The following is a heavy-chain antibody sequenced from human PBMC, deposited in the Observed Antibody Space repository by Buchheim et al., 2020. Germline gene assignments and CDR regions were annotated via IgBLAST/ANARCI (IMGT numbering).Heavy chain of an antibody. J-gene: IGHJ4*02. V-gene: IGHV4-59*11. CDR3: ARSYHSWSGYFY. Sequence: QVQLQESGPGLVKPSETLSLTCIVSDGSINSHYWSWIRQPPGKGLEWIGYIYYSGSTNYNPSLKSRVTISVDTSKSQFSLKLSAVTAADTAVYYCARSYHSWSGYFYWGQGTL. CDR1: DGSINSHY. D-gene: IGHD3-3*01. CDR2: IYYSGST.